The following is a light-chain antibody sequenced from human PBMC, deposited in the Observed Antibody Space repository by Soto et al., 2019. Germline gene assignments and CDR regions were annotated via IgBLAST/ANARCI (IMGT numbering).Light chain of an antibody. CDR1: SSDVGGYSY. CDR2: DVS. CDR3: TSYAGTYSFFYV. J-gene: IGLJ1*01. Sequence: QSVLTQPASVSGSPGQSIAISCTGTSSDVGGYSYVSWYQQQPGKAPKLVISDVSNRPSGVSDRFSGSKSGNTASLTVSGLQAEDEADYYCTSYAGTYSFFYVFGTGTKVTV. V-gene: IGLV2-14*01.